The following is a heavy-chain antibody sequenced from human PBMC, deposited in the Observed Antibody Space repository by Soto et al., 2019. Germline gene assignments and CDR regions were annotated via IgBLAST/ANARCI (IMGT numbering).Heavy chain of an antibody. CDR1: GYTFTSYG. V-gene: IGHV1-18*04. Sequence: QVQLVQSGAEVKKPGASVKVSCKASGYTFTSYGISWVRQAPGQGLEWMGWISAYNGNTNYAQKLQGRVTMTTDTSTSTAYMELRSLRSDDTAVYYCARDRGAVDFWRGYDTRGWFDPWGQGTLVTVSS. CDR3: ARDRGAVDFWRGYDTRGWFDP. D-gene: IGHD3-3*01. J-gene: IGHJ5*02. CDR2: ISAYNGNT.